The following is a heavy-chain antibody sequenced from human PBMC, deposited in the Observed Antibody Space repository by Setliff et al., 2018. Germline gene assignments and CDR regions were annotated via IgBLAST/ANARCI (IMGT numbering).Heavy chain of an antibody. V-gene: IGHV5-51*01. D-gene: IGHD2-15*01. CDR3: ARLTPETDFDY. CDR1: GFSFVSYN. Sequence: GASLKISCQGSGFSFVSYNIGWVRQMPGKGLEWMGAIYPGASDTRHSPSFQGQVTIAADKSISNVYLQWSSLKASDTAIYYCARLTPETDFDYWGPGTLVTVSS. J-gene: IGHJ4*02. CDR2: IYPGASDT.